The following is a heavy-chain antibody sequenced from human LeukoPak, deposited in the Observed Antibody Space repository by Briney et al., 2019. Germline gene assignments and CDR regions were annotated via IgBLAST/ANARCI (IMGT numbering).Heavy chain of an antibody. D-gene: IGHD3-10*01. J-gene: IGHJ5*02. CDR2: IYYSGST. CDR3: ARGLRLDYYGSGSTTWFDP. Sequence: SETLSLTCTVSGGSISSSSYYWGWIRQPPGKGLEWIGSIYYSGSTYYNPSLKSRVTISVDTSKNQFSLKLSSVTAADTAVYYCARGLRLDYYGSGSTTWFDPWGQGTLVTVSS. V-gene: IGHV4-39*07. CDR1: GGSISSSSYY.